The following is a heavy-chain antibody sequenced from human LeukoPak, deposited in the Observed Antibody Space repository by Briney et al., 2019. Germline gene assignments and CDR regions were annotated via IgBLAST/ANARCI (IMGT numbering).Heavy chain of an antibody. CDR1: GRSISSHY. CDR2: IYNSVTT. V-gene: IGHV4-59*11. CDR3: ARQAAFDRSEGQFDY. D-gene: IGHD3-9*01. Sequence: PSETLSLTCTVSGRSISSHYWRWIRQPPGKGLEWIGYIYNSVTTNYNPSLQSRVTISVDTSKNQFSLKLTSVTAADTAVYYCARQAAFDRSEGQFDYWGQGTLVTVSS. J-gene: IGHJ4*02.